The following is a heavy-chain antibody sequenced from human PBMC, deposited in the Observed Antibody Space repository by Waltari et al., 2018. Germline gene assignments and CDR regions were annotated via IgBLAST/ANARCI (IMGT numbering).Heavy chain of an antibody. Sequence: QVQLVQSGAEVTKPGSSVKVSCKASGGTFSSYAISWVRTAPGQGLAWMGGIIPIFGTANYAQKFQGRVTITADKSTSTAYMELSSLRSEDTAVYYCARQRDGYNHDAFDIWGQGTMVTVSS. V-gene: IGHV1-69*14. CDR3: ARQRDGYNHDAFDI. D-gene: IGHD5-12*01. CDR1: GGTFSSYA. J-gene: IGHJ3*02. CDR2: IIPIFGTA.